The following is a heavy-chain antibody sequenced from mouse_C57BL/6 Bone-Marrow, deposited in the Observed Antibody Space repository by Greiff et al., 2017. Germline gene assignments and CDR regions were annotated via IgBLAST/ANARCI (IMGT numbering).Heavy chain of an antibody. Sequence: EVKVVESGGGLVQPGGSLKLSCAASGFTFSDYGMAWVRQAPRKGPEWVAFISNLAYSIYYADTVTGRFTISRGNAKNTLYLEMSSLRSEDTGMYYCAGDEYYGSSYGYFDVWGTGTTVTVSS. V-gene: IGHV5-15*01. D-gene: IGHD1-1*01. J-gene: IGHJ1*03. CDR1: GFTFSDYG. CDR3: AGDEYYGSSYGYFDV. CDR2: ISNLAYSI.